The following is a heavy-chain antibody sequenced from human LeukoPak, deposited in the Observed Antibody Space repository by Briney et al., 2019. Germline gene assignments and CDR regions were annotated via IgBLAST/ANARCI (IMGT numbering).Heavy chain of an antibody. CDR1: GGSISSGGYY. J-gene: IGHJ5*02. V-gene: IGHV4-31*03. CDR2: IYYSGST. Sequence: SQTLSLTCTVSGGSISSGGYYWSWIRQHPGKGLEWIGYIYYSGSTYYNPSLKSRVTISVDTSENQFSLKLSSVTAADTAVYYCAREVGGTALRFDPWGQGTLVTVSS. D-gene: IGHD1-7*01. CDR3: AREVGGTALRFDP.